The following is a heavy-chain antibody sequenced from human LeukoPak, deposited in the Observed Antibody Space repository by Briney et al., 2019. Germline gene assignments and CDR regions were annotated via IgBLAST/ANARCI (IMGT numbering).Heavy chain of an antibody. V-gene: IGHV3-74*01. J-gene: IGHJ6*04. CDR3: ARGGVRYFNAMDV. D-gene: IGHD3-9*01. CDR2: INSDESST. CDR1: GFTFSSYW. Sequence: KTGGSLGLSCAASGFTFSSYWIHWVRHAPGKGLVWVSRINSDESSTSYADSVKGRFTISRDNAKNTLYLQMNSLSAEDTAVYYCARGGVRYFNAMDVWGKGTTVTVSS.